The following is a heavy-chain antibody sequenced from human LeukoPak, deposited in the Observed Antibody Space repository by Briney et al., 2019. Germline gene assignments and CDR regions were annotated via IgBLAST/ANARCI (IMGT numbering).Heavy chain of an antibody. CDR3: AKVPGGYYDFWSGILGHNYFDY. CDR2: ISGSGGST. CDR1: GFTFSSNA. Sequence: GGSLRLSCAASGFTFSSNAMSWVRQAPGKGLEWVSGISGSGGSTYYADSVKGRFTISRDNSKNTLYLQMNSLRAEDTAVYYCAKVPGGYYDFWSGILGHNYFDYWGQGTLVTVSS. J-gene: IGHJ4*02. D-gene: IGHD3-3*01. V-gene: IGHV3-23*01.